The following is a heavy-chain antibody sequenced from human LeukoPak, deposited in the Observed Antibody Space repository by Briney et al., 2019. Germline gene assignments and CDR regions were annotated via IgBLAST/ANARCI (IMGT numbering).Heavy chain of an antibody. CDR1: GFTFSDHY. CDR3: VKATVTSSYFDYFDS. V-gene: IGHV3-23*01. CDR2: ISGSGGNT. Sequence: GGSLRLSCAASGFTFSDHYMDWVRQAPGKGLEWVSGISGSGGNTYYADSVKGRFTISRDNSKNTLYLQMSSLRAEDTAVYYCVKATVTSSYFDYFDSWGQGTRVTVSS. J-gene: IGHJ4*02. D-gene: IGHD4-17*01.